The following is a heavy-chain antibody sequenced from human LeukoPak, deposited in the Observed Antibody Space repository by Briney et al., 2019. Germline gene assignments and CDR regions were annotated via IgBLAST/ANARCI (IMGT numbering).Heavy chain of an antibody. V-gene: IGHV4-38-2*01. J-gene: IGHJ4*02. CDR3: ARIYYDSSGYYYYFDY. D-gene: IGHD3-22*01. CDR1: GYSISSGYY. CDR2: IYHSGST. Sequence: SETLSLTCAVSGYSISSGYYWGWIRQPPGKGLEGIGSIYHSGSTYYNPSLKSRVTISVDTSKNQFSLKLSSVTAADTAVYYCARIYYDSSGYYYYFDYWGQGTLVTVSS.